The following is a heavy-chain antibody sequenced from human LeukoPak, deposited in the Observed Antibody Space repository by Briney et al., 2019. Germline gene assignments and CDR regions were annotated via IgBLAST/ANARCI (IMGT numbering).Heavy chain of an antibody. CDR3: ARGPSGYCSGGSCDPIPFYYYGMDV. J-gene: IGHJ6*02. CDR1: GFTFSDYY. CDR2: ISSSGSTI. Sequence: GGSLRLSCAASGFTFSDYYMSWIRQAPGKGLEWVSYISSSGSTIYYADSVKGRFTISRDNAKNSLYLQMNSLRAEDTAVYYCARGPSGYCSGGSCDPIPFYYYGMDVWGQGTTVTVSS. V-gene: IGHV3-11*01. D-gene: IGHD2-15*01.